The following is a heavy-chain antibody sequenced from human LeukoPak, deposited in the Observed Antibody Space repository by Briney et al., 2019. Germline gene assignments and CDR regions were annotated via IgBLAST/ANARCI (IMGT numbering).Heavy chain of an antibody. V-gene: IGHV4-59*01. Sequence: SETLSLPCTVSGGSINSYYWSWIRQPPGKGLEWIGTFYHGGSTYYNPSLRSRVTISLEMSKHQFSLNLTSVTAADTAVYYCASNTGTVFDYWGQGALVTVSS. CDR1: GGSINSYY. CDR3: ASNTGTVFDY. CDR2: FYHGGST. D-gene: IGHD7-27*01. J-gene: IGHJ4*02.